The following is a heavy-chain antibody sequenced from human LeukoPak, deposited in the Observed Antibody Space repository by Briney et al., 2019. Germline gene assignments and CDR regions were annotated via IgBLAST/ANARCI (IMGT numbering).Heavy chain of an antibody. CDR1: GFTFSSYA. CDR2: ISYDGSNK. D-gene: IGHD2-21*02. Sequence: GRSLRLSCAASGFTFSSYAMHWVRQAPGKGLEWVAVISYDGSNKYYADSVKGRFTISRDNSKNTLYLQMNSLRAEDTAVYYCARSVVVTAIGFGAFDIWGQGTMVTVFS. V-gene: IGHV3-30*04. CDR3: ARSVVVTAIGFGAFDI. J-gene: IGHJ3*02.